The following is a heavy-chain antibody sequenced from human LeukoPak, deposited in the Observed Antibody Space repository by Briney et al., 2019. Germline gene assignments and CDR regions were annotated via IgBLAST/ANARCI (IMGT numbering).Heavy chain of an antibody. CDR3: ARQRKGYYDSSGYFDY. V-gene: IGHV4-59*08. D-gene: IGHD3-22*01. CDR1: GGSISSYY. J-gene: IGHJ4*02. Sequence: PSETLSLTCTVSGGSISSYYWSWIRQPPGKGLEWIGYINYSGSTKYNPSLKSRVTISVDTSKNQFSLKLSSVTAADTAVYYCARQRKGYYDSSGYFDYWGQGTLVTVSS. CDR2: INYSGST.